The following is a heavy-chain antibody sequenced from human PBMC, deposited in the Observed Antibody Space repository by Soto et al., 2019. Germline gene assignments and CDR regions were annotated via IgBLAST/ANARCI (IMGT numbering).Heavy chain of an antibody. CDR2: IRSKGNNYAT. CDR3: SRQASDFWSGKPQYYMDV. V-gene: IGHV3-73*01. Sequence: EVQLVESGGGLVQPGGSLKLSCAASGFTFSGSAMHWVRQASGKGLEWVGRIRSKGNNYATAYGASLQGRFTISRDDLKNTAYLQMNSLNTEDTAVYYCSRQASDFWSGKPQYYMDVWGKGTTVTVSS. D-gene: IGHD3-3*01. CDR1: GFTFSGSA. J-gene: IGHJ6*03.